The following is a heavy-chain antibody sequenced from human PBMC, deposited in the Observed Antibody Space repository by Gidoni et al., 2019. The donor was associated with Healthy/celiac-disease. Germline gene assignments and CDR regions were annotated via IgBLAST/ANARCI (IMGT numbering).Heavy chain of an antibody. CDR2: ICHSGDT. CDR3: ARMTAVAGNLDAFDI. J-gene: IGHJ3*02. V-gene: IGHV4-38-2*02. Sequence: QAQLQESGPGLVRPSETLSLTCTVSGYSISSGYYWGWIRQPPGRGLEWIGGICHSGDTYGNPSLKSRVTISLHTSKNHFSLRLSSVTAGDTALYYCARMTAVAGNLDAFDIWGQGTMVTVSS. D-gene: IGHD6-19*01. CDR1: GYSISSGYY.